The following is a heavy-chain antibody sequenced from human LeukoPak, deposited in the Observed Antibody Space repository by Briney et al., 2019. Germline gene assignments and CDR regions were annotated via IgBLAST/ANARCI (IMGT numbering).Heavy chain of an antibody. CDR1: GITFSSYG. CDR3: AKVGIAVANKFDY. Sequence: PGGSLRLSCAASGITFSSYGMHWVRQAPGKGLEWVAFIRYDGSNKYYADSVKGRFTISRDNSKNTLYLQMNSLRAEDTAVYYCAKVGIAVANKFDYWGQGTLVTVSS. V-gene: IGHV3-30*02. D-gene: IGHD6-19*01. CDR2: IRYDGSNK. J-gene: IGHJ4*02.